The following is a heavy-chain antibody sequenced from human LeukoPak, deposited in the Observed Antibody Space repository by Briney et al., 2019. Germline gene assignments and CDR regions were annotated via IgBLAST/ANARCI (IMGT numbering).Heavy chain of an antibody. CDR3: ARSSYGGSSYYFDY. Sequence: GGSLRLSCAASGFTFSNYAMHWVRQAPGKGLEWVAVTSLDGSNKYYADSVRGRFTISRDNSRNTLHLQMNSLRAEDTAVYYCARSSYGGSSYYFDYWGQGTLLTVSS. J-gene: IGHJ4*02. CDR1: GFTFSNYA. CDR2: TSLDGSNK. V-gene: IGHV3-30-3*01. D-gene: IGHD4-23*01.